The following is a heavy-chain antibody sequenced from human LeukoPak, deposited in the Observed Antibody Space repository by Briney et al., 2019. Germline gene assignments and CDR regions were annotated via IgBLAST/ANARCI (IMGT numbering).Heavy chain of an antibody. D-gene: IGHD3-10*01. CDR1: GFTFSSYG. CDR3: AKDAGGTMVRGVITY. Sequence: GGSLRLSCAASGFTFSSYGMHWVRQAPGKGLEWVSAISGSGGSTYYADSVKGRFTISRDNSKNTLYLQMNSLRAEDTAVYYCAKDAGGTMVRGVITYWGQGTLVTVSS. J-gene: IGHJ4*02. CDR2: ISGSGGST. V-gene: IGHV3-23*01.